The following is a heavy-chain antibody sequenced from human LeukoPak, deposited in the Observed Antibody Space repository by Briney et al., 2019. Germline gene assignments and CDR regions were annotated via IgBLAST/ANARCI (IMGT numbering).Heavy chain of an antibody. D-gene: IGHD3-22*01. J-gene: IGHJ4*02. CDR2: INPGDSET. CDR3: ARTFHFENGGYYRHSDS. CDR1: GYSFTSYW. V-gene: IGHV5-51*01. Sequence: GESLKISCKGSGYSFTSYWIGWVRQMPGKGLEWMGIINPGDSETKYSPSFQGQVTITVGKSISTAYLQWSSLKASDTAMYYCARTFHFENGGYYRHSDSWGQGTLVIVSS.